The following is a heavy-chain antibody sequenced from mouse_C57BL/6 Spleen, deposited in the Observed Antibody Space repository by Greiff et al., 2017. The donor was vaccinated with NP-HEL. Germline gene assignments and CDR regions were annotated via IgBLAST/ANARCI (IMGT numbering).Heavy chain of an antibody. V-gene: IGHV1-55*01. Sequence: QVQLQQPGAELVKPGASVKMSCKASGYTFTSYWITWVKQRPGQGLEWIGDIYPGSGSTNYNEKFKSKATLTVDTSTNTAYMQLSSLTSEDSAVYYCAREDYEYDGHYYAMDYWGQGTSVTVST. CDR1: GYTFTSYW. CDR3: AREDYEYDGHYYAMDY. D-gene: IGHD2-4*01. CDR2: IYPGSGST. J-gene: IGHJ4*01.